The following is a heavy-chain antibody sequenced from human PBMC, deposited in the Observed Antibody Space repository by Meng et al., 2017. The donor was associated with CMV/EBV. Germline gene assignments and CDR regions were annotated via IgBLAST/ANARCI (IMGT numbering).Heavy chain of an antibody. Sequence: GGSLRLSFAASGFTFSSYWMSWVRQAPGKGLEWVANIKQDGSEKYYVDSVKGRFTISRDNAKNSLYLQMNSLRAEDTAVYYCARDGYSSSWHYWGQGTLVTVSS. D-gene: IGHD6-6*01. CDR3: ARDGYSSSWHY. CDR2: IKQDGSEK. V-gene: IGHV3-7*01. CDR1: GFTFSSYW. J-gene: IGHJ4*02.